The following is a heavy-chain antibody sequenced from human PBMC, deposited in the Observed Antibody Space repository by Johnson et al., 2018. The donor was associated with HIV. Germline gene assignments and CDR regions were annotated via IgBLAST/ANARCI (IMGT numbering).Heavy chain of an antibody. J-gene: IGHJ3*02. CDR1: GFTVSTKY. CDR3: ARGGIRGYSYGPGAFDI. CDR2: IYSGGST. V-gene: IGHV3-53*01. D-gene: IGHD5-18*01. Sequence: VQLVESGGGLIQPGGSLRLSCAVSGFTVSTKYMTWVRQAPGKGLEWVSVIYSGGSTYYTDSVKGRFTISRDNSKNTLYLQMNSLRAEDTAVYYCARGGIRGYSYGPGAFDIWGQGTMVTVSS.